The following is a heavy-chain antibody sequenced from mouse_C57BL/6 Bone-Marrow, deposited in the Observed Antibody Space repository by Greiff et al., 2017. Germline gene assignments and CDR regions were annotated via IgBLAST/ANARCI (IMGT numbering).Heavy chain of an antibody. CDR3: ARFLYAMDF. CDR1: GFTFTSYT. V-gene: IGHV1-4*01. CDR2: INPSSGYT. Sequence: VQLQQSGAELARPGASVGMSCKASGFTFTSYTLHWVKQRPGQGLEWIGYINPSSGYTKYNQKFKDKATLTADKSSSTAYMQLSSLTSEDSAVYYCARFLYAMDFGGQGTSVTVTS. J-gene: IGHJ4*01.